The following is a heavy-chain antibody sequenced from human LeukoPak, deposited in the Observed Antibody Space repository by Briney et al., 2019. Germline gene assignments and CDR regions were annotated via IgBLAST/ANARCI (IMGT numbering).Heavy chain of an antibody. D-gene: IGHD1-26*01. J-gene: IGHJ4*02. V-gene: IGHV4-59*08. CDR2: INFSGSN. CDR1: SGSIGSFY. Sequence: PSETLSLTCTISSGSIGSFYWSWIRQPPGKGLEWIGYINFSGSNKSNSALESRVTISMDTSKNQFSLKLNSVTAADTAVYYCTRGGSADPFEHWGQGTLVTVSS. CDR3: TRGGSADPFEH.